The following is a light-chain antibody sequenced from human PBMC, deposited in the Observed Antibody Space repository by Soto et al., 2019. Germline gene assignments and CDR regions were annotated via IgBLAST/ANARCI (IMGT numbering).Light chain of an antibody. CDR3: WSYAVGRTYV. J-gene: IGLJ1*01. Sequence: QSVLTQPASVSGSPGQSITISCTGSSSDVGNYNLVSWYQQYPGKAPKLMIYEDTKWPSGVSNRFSGSKSGNTAYLTISGLQAEDEADYYCWSYAVGRTYVFGTGTKVTVL. CDR2: EDT. CDR1: SSDVGNYNL. V-gene: IGLV2-23*01.